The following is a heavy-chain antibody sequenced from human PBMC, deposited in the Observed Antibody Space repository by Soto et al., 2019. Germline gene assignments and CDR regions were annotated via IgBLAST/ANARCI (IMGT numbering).Heavy chain of an antibody. D-gene: IGHD6-25*01. CDR2: ISSSSSST. J-gene: IGHJ4*02. Sequence: EVQLVESGGGLVQPGGSLRLSCVASEITFRNYGMNWVRQAPGKGLEWVSYISSSSSSTDYADSVKGRFTISRDNAKSSLYLQMNSLRDEDTAVYYCARGGSDRPGYWGQGTLVTVSS. V-gene: IGHV3-48*02. CDR3: ARGGSDRPGY. CDR1: EITFRNYG.